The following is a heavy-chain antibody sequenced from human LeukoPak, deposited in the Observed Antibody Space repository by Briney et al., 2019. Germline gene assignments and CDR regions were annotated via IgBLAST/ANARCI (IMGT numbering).Heavy chain of an antibody. V-gene: IGHV3-30*04. CDR1: GFTFSSYA. CDR3: ARAAMDYYYYYYMDV. Sequence: PGRSLRLSCAASGFTFSSYAMHWVRQAPGKGLEWVAVISYDGSNKYYADSVKGRFTISRDNSKNTLYLQMNSLRAEDRAVYYCARAAMDYYYYYYMDVWGKGTTVTVSS. J-gene: IGHJ6*03. D-gene: IGHD5-18*01. CDR2: ISYDGSNK.